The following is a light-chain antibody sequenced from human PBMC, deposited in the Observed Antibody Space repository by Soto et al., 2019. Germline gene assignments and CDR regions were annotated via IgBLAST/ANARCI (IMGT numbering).Light chain of an antibody. V-gene: IGKV3-20*01. J-gene: IGKJ1*01. CDR2: GAS. CDR3: QQYGSSPWT. Sequence: EIVLTQSPGTLSLSPGERATLSCRASQSVSSSYLAWCQQKPGQAPRLLIYGASSRATGIPDRFSGSGPGTDFTLTISRLEPEDFAVYYCQQYGSSPWTFGQGTKV. CDR1: QSVSSSY.